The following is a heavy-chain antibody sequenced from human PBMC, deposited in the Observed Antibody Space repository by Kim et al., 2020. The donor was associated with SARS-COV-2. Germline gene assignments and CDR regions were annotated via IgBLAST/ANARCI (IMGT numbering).Heavy chain of an antibody. V-gene: IGHV3-23*01. J-gene: IGHJ4*02. CDR3: AKDINSGIVGATTIDY. D-gene: IGHD1-26*01. Sequence: DAGQARCPIPRDNSKNTLYLQMNSLRAEDTAVYYCAKDINSGIVGATTIDYWGQGTLVTVSS.